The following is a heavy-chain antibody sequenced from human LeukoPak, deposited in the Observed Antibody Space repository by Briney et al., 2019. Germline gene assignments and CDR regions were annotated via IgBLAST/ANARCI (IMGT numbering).Heavy chain of an antibody. Sequence: SETLSLTCTVSGGSISSGDYYWSWIRQPPGKGLEWIGEINHSGSTNYNPSLKSRVTISVDTSKNQFSLKLSSVTAADMAVYYCARGRRGRRGSWFDPWGQGTLVTVSS. CDR1: GGSISSGDYY. CDR2: INHSGST. V-gene: IGHV4-39*07. D-gene: IGHD2-15*01. J-gene: IGHJ5*02. CDR3: ARGRRGRRGSWFDP.